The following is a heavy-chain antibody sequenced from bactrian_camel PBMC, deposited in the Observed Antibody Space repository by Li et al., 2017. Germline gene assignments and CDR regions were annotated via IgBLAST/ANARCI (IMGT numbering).Heavy chain of an antibody. CDR1: GFTFNNYW. D-gene: IGHD1*01. Sequence: QVQLVESGGGLVQPGGSLRLSCAASGFTFNNYWMYWVRQRPGKGLAWVSSISGGGGVTNYVDSVKGRFTISRDNAKNTVNLQMNSLKPEDTAVYYCVRDYDGPARSYGMDYWGEGTQVTVS. V-gene: IGHV3S25*01. CDR2: ISGGGGVT. J-gene: IGHJ7*01.